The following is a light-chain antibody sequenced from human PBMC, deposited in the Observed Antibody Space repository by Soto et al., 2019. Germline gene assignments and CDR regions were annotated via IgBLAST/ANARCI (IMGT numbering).Light chain of an antibody. J-gene: IGKJ1*01. CDR2: WAS. Sequence: DIVMTQSPDSLAVSLGERATINCKSSRSVLYSSNNKNFLAWYQQKPGQPPKLLIYWASTRESGVPDRFSGSGSGTDFTLTISSLQAEDVAVYYCQQYYTTPPWTFGQGTKVEIQ. V-gene: IGKV4-1*01. CDR1: RSVLYSSNNKNF. CDR3: QQYYTTPPWT.